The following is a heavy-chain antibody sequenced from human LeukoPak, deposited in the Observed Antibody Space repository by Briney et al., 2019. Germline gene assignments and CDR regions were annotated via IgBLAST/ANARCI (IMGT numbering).Heavy chain of an antibody. Sequence: GGSLRLSCAASVFTFSSYCMSWVRQAPGKGLEWVANIKQDGSEKYYVDSVKGRFTISRDNAKNSLYLQMNSLRVEDTAVYYCAKPGSYGYWGQGTLVTVSS. CDR3: AKPGSYGY. D-gene: IGHD1-26*01. J-gene: IGHJ4*02. CDR2: IKQDGSEK. V-gene: IGHV3-7*01. CDR1: VFTFSSYC.